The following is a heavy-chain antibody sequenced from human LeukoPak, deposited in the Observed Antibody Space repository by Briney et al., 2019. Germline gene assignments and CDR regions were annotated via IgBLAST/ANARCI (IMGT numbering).Heavy chain of an antibody. CDR1: GGSISSYY. CDR2: IYYSGST. Sequence: SETLSLTCTVSGGSISSYYWSWIRQPPGKGLEWIGYIYYSGSTNYNPSLKSRVTISVDTSKNQFSLKLSSVTAADTAVYYCARDREYRTDASDIWGQGTMVTVSS. J-gene: IGHJ3*02. D-gene: IGHD1-14*01. V-gene: IGHV4-59*01. CDR3: ARDREYRTDASDI.